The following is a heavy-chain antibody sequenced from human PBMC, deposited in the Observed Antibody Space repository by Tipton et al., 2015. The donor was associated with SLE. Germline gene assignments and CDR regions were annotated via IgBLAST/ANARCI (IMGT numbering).Heavy chain of an antibody. D-gene: IGHD6-13*01. V-gene: IGHV5-51*07. CDR2: IYPGDSDT. CDR1: GYSFTSYW. CDR3: ARHASSSWYKYYYYYCMNV. J-gene: IGHJ6*03. Sequence: QLVQSGAEVKKPGESLKISCKGSGYSFTSYWIGWVHQMPGKGLEWMGIIYPGDSDTRYSPSFQGQVTISADRSISTAYLQWSSLKASDTAMYYCARHASSSWYKYYYYYCMNVWGKETTVTVSS.